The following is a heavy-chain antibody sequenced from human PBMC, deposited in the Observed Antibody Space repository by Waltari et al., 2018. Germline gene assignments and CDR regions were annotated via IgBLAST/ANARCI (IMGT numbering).Heavy chain of an antibody. CDR2: IWYDGSNK. CDR3: ARDLNGYYSGFDY. D-gene: IGHD3-9*01. Sequence: QVQLVESGGGVVQPGRSLRLSCAASGFTFSSYGMHWVSQAPGKGLELVAVIWYDGSNKYYADSVKGRFTISRDNSKNTLYLQMNSLRAEDTAVYYCARDLNGYYSGFDYWGQGTLVTVSS. J-gene: IGHJ4*02. V-gene: IGHV3-33*01. CDR1: GFTFSSYG.